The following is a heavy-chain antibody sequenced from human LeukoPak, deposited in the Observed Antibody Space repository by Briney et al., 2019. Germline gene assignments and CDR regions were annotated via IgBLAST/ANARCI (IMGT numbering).Heavy chain of an antibody. CDR2: MYSGGDT. J-gene: IGHJ5*02. D-gene: IGHD6-13*01. CDR3: ARDAPQVPAAGVLAS. V-gene: IGHV3-53*01. Sequence: GGSLRLSCAASGFTFSSYAMSWVRQAPGKGLEWVSVMYSGGDTYYANSVKGRFTFSRDISKNTLYLQMNGLRTEDTAMYYCARDAPQVPAAGVLASWGQGTLVTVSS. CDR1: GFTFSSYA.